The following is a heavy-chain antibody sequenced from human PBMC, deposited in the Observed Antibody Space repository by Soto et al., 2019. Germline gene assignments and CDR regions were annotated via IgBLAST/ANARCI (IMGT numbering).Heavy chain of an antibody. V-gene: IGHV4-30-2*01. Sequence: QLQLQESGSGLVKPSQTLSLTCAVSGGSISSDSWSWIRQPPGKGLEWIGYIYHSGSTYYNPSLKSRVTISVDRSKNQFSLKLSSVTAADTAVYYCTRDPGLWGRGTLVTVSS. CDR1: GGSISSDS. J-gene: IGHJ2*01. CDR3: TRDPGL. CDR2: IYHSGST.